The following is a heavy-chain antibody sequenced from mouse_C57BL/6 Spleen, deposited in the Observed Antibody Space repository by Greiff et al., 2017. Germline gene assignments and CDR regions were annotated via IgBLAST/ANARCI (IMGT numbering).Heavy chain of an antibody. D-gene: IGHD1-1*01. V-gene: IGHV5-17*01. Sequence: DVMLVESGGGLVKPGGSLKLSCAASGFTFSDYGMHWVRQAPEKGLEWVAYISSGSSTIYYADTVKGRFTISRDKAKNTLFLQMTSLRSEDTAMYYCATSDYYGSSEYYFDYWGQGTTLTVSS. CDR2: ISSGSSTI. CDR1: GFTFSDYG. J-gene: IGHJ2*01. CDR3: ATSDYYGSSEYYFDY.